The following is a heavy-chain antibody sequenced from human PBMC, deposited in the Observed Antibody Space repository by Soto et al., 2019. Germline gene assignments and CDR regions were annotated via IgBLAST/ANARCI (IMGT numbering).Heavy chain of an antibody. CDR2: INPNSGGT. CDR3: ARADSGSSDAFDI. CDR1: GYIFTSYY. Sequence: ASVKVSCTASGYIFTSYYMHWVRQAPGQGLEWMGWINPNSGGTNYAQKFQGWVTMTRDTSISTVYMELSRLRSDDTAVYYCARADSGSSDAFDIWGQGTMVTVSS. J-gene: IGHJ3*02. D-gene: IGHD1-26*01. V-gene: IGHV1-2*04.